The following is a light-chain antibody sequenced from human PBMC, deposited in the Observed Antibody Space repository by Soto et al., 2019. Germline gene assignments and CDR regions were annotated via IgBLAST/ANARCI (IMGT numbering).Light chain of an antibody. J-gene: IGKJ3*01. CDR1: QSVSSY. CDR2: DAS. V-gene: IGKV3-11*01. CDR3: QQRTNYPPFT. Sequence: EIVLTQSPATLSLSPGERATLSCRASQSVSSYLAWYQQKPGQAPRLLIYDASNRATGIPARFSGSASGTDFTLHISSLEPEDFAVYYCQQRTNYPPFTFSPGTKVDIK.